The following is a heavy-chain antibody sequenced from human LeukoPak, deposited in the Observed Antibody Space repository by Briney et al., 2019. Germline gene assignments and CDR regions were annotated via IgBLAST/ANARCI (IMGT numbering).Heavy chain of an antibody. CDR1: GFTFSSYT. D-gene: IGHD4-17*01. CDR3: ARDAYGDYGFDY. Sequence: GGSLRLSCAASGFTFSSYTMNWLRQPPGKGLEWVSSISGSSSKIYYAHPVKGRFTISRDNAKDSLYLQMSSLRADDTAVYYCARDAYGDYGFDYWGQGILVTVSS. CDR2: ISGSSSKI. J-gene: IGHJ4*02. V-gene: IGHV3-21*01.